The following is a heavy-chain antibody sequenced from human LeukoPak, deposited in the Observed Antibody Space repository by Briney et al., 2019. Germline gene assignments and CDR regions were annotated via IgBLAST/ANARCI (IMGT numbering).Heavy chain of an antibody. D-gene: IGHD3-10*01. CDR1: GFTFSSYW. V-gene: IGHV3-7*01. CDR2: IKQDGSEK. J-gene: IGHJ4*02. Sequence: GGSLRLSCAASGFTFSSYWMSWVRQAPGKGLEWVANIKQDGSEKYYVDSVKGRSTISRDNAKNSLYLQMNSLRAEDTAVYYCARDPGYGSGSYLSYWGQGTLVTVSS. CDR3: ARDPGYGSGSYLSY.